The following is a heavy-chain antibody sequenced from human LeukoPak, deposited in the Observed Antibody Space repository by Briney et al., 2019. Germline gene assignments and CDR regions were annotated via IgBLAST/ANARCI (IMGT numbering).Heavy chain of an antibody. Sequence: GASVKVSCKASGGTFSSYAINWVRQAPGQGLEWMGGIIPIFGTANYAQKFQGRVTITADESTSTAYMELSSLRSEDTAIYYCARDNSVDDNAWWFDPWGQGTLVTVSS. CDR1: GGTFSSYA. V-gene: IGHV1-69*13. D-gene: IGHD3-22*01. J-gene: IGHJ5*02. CDR2: IIPIFGTA. CDR3: ARDNSVDDNAWWFDP.